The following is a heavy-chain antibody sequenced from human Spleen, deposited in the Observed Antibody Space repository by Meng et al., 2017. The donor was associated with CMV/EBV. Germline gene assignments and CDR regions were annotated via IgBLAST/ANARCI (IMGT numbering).Heavy chain of an antibody. D-gene: IGHD6-13*01. CDR2: IHYSGST. Sequence: SETLSLTCTVSGGSISSSSYYWGWIRQPPGKGLEWIGSIHYSGSTYYNPSLKSRVTISVDTSKNQFSLKLSSVTAADTAVYYCARVSSSWYDFDYWGQGTLVTVSS. V-gene: IGHV4-39*07. CDR1: GGSISSSSYY. CDR3: ARVSSSWYDFDY. J-gene: IGHJ4*02.